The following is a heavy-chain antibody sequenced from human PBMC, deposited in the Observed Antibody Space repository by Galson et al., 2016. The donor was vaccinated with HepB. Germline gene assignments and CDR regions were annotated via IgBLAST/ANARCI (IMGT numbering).Heavy chain of an antibody. CDR3: AREANYFGP. D-gene: IGHD3-10*01. Sequence: SVKVSCKASGFTFTSYDISWVRQTPGEGLEWLGRISAYNGNTNYAQNLQGRVTMTTDTSTSTAYMELRSLRSDDTAVYYCAREANYFGPWGQGTLVTVSS. CDR2: ISAYNGNT. V-gene: IGHV1-18*01. CDR1: GFTFTSYD. J-gene: IGHJ5*02.